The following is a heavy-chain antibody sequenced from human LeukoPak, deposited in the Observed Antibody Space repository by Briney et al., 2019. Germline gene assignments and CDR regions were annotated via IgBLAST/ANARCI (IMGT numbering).Heavy chain of an antibody. J-gene: IGHJ4*02. D-gene: IGHD3-22*01. CDR3: ARGSLLYYYDSSGYYWLFAY. CDR2: INHSGST. V-gene: IGHV4-34*01. CDR1: GGSVSGYY. Sequence: PSETLSLTCAVYGGSVSGYYWSWLRQPPGKGLEWIGEINHSGSTNYNPSLKSRVPTSVDTSKHQFSLKMSSVTAADTAVYYCARGSLLYYYDSSGYYWLFAYWGQGTLVTVSS.